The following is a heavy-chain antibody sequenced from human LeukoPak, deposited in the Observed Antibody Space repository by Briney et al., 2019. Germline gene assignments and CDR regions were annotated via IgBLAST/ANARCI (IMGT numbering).Heavy chain of an antibody. CDR1: GGSISSYY. D-gene: IGHD3-3*01. J-gene: IGHJ6*03. CDR3: ARGQFGVVVDYYMDV. CDR2: IYYSGST. V-gene: IGHV4-59*12. Sequence: SETLSLTCTVSGGSISSYYWSWIRQPPGKGLEWIGYIYYSGSTNYNPSLKSRVTMSVDTSKNQFSLKLSSVTAADTAVYYCARGQFGVVVDYYMDVWGKGTSVTVSS.